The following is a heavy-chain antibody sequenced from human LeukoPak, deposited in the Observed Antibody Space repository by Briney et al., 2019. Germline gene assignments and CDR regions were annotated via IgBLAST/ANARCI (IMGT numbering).Heavy chain of an antibody. J-gene: IGHJ3*02. D-gene: IGHD7-27*01. CDR2: MNPNSVNT. CDR3: ARGGDSGAFDI. V-gene: IGHV1-8*01. CDR1: GYTFTSYD. Sequence: ASVKVSCKASGYTFTSYDINWVRQATGQGLEWMGWMNPNSVNTGYTQKFQGRVTMTTDTSTSTAYMELRSLSSDDTAVYYCARGGDSGAFDIWGQGTMVTVSS.